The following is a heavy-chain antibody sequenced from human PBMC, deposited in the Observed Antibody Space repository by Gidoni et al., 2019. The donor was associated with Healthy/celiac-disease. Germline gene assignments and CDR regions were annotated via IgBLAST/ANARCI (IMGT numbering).Heavy chain of an antibody. V-gene: IGHV3-23*01. CDR3: AKVMDTAMVTSV. CDR1: GFTFSSYD. J-gene: IGHJ4*02. CDR2: ISGSGGST. D-gene: IGHD5-18*01. Sequence: EVQLLESGGGLVQPGGSLRRSCAASGFTFSSYDMSWVRQAPGKGLEWVSAISGSGGSTYYADSVKGRFTISSDNSKNTLYLQMNSLRAEDTAVYYCAKVMDTAMVTSVWGQGTLVTVSS.